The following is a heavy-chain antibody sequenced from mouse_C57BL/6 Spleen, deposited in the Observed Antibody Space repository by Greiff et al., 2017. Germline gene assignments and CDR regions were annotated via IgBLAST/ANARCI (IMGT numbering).Heavy chain of an antibody. CDR1: GFTFSSYA. J-gene: IGHJ1*03. CDR3: ARDPPYYYGSTPYWYFDV. V-gene: IGHV5-4*01. Sequence: DVMLVESGGGLVKPGGSLKLSCAASGFTFSSYAMSWVRQTPEKRLEWVATISDGGSYTYYPDNVKGRFTISRDNAKNNLYLQMSHLKSEDTAMYYCARDPPYYYGSTPYWYFDVWGTGTTVTVSS. CDR2: ISDGGSYT. D-gene: IGHD1-1*01.